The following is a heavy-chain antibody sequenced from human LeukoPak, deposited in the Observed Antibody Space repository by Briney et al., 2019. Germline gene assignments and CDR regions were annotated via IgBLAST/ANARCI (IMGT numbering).Heavy chain of an antibody. J-gene: IGHJ4*02. V-gene: IGHV3-72*01. D-gene: IGHD5-12*01. CDR1: GFSFASSA. CDR3: ARVLGYSGYDLAY. Sequence: GGSLRLSCAASGFSFASSAIHWVRQAPGKGLEWVGRTRNKANSYTTEYAASGKGRFTISRDDSKNSLYLQMNSLKTEDTAVYYCARVLGYSGYDLAYWGQGTLVTVSS. CDR2: TRNKANSYTT.